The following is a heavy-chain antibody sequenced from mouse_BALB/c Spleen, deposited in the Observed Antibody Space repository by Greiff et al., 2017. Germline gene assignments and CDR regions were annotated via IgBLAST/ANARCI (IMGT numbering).Heavy chain of an antibody. D-gene: IGHD2-12*01. CDR2: ISDGGSYT. CDR1: GFTFSDYY. J-gene: IGHJ2*01. Sequence: EVKLVESGGGLVKPGGSLKLSCAASGFTFSDYYMYWVRQTPEKRLAWVATISDGGSYTYYPDSVKGRFTISRDNAKNNLYLQMSSLKSEDTAMYYCARGDYRGYFDYWGQGTTLTVSS. CDR3: ARGDYRGYFDY. V-gene: IGHV5-4*02.